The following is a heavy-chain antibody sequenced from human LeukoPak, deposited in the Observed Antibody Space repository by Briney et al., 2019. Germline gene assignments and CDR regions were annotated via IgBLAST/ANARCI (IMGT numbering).Heavy chain of an antibody. J-gene: IGHJ5*02. V-gene: IGHV4-34*01. CDR3: ARRRGCCSSSWYGTIYKNWFDP. D-gene: IGHD6-13*01. CDR1: GGSFSGYY. CDR2: INHSGST. Sequence: PSETLSLTCAVYGGSFSGYYWSWIRQPPGKGLEWIGEINHSGSTNYNPSLKSRVTISVDTSKNQFSLKLSSVTAADTAVYYCARRRGCCSSSWYGTIYKNWFDPWGQGTLVTVSS.